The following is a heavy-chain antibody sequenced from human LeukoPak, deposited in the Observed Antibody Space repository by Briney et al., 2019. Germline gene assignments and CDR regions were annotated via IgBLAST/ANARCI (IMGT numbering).Heavy chain of an antibody. V-gene: IGHV3-7*01. Sequence: GGSLRLSCAASGFSFSSYWMSWVRQAPGKGLEWLANIKQDGTEKYYVDSVRGRFTISRDNAKNSLYLQMNSLRAEDTAVYYCARAPDSDAFDIWGQGTMVTVSS. CDR3: ARAPDSDAFDI. D-gene: IGHD2-21*02. CDR1: GFSFSSYW. J-gene: IGHJ3*02. CDR2: IKQDGTEK.